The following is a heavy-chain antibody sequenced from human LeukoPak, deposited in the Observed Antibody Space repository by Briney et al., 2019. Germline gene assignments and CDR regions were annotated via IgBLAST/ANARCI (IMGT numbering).Heavy chain of an antibody. Sequence: PGGSLRLSCAASGFTFSDYYMSWIRQTPWKGLEWVSDISSSSASTNYADSVKGRFTISRDNAKNSLQLQMNSLRVEDTAVYYCTRSGSDIVVVTDASDYWGQGTLVTVSS. CDR1: GFTFSDYY. CDR2: ISSSSAST. V-gene: IGHV3-11*03. CDR3: TRSGSDIVVVTDASDY. D-gene: IGHD2-15*01. J-gene: IGHJ4*02.